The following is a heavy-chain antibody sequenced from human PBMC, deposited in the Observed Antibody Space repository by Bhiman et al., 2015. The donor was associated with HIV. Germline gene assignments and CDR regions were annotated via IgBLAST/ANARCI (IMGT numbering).Heavy chain of an antibody. D-gene: IGHD4-17*01. Sequence: QVQLVESGGGLVKPGGSLRLSCAASGFTFSDYYMSWIRQAPGKGLEWVSYISSSGSTIYYADSVRGRFTISRDNAKKSLYLQMNSLRAEDTAVYYCARDPTTVTTAEYEYYFDYWGQGTLVTVSS. CDR1: GFTFSDYY. V-gene: IGHV3-11*04. CDR3: ARDPTTVTTAEYEYYFDY. J-gene: IGHJ4*02. CDR2: ISSSGSTI.